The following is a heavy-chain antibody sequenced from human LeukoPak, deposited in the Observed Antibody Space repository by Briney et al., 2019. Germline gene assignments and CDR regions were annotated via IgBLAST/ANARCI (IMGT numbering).Heavy chain of an antibody. D-gene: IGHD3-10*01. J-gene: IGHJ5*02. Sequence: GASVKVSCKGSGYAFLGYYIHWGRRAPGQGLEWMGWINPSNGVTKYAQKFQGRVTLTRDTSTSTAYMGLTSRTSDDTAVYYCARRPPYYCSGTSNWFDPWGQGTLVTVSS. CDR3: ARRPPYYCSGTSNWFDP. CDR1: GYAFLGYY. CDR2: INPSNGVT. V-gene: IGHV1-2*02.